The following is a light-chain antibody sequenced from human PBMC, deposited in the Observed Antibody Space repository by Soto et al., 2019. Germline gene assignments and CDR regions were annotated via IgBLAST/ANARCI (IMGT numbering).Light chain of an antibody. J-gene: IGKJ1*01. CDR2: KAS. Sequence: DIQMTQSPSTLSAPVGDRVTITCRDSQSISSWLAWYQQKPGKAPKLLIYKASSLESGVPSRFSGSGSGTEFTLTISSLQPDDFATYYCQQYNSYSTFGQGTKVDIK. CDR1: QSISSW. V-gene: IGKV1-5*03. CDR3: QQYNSYST.